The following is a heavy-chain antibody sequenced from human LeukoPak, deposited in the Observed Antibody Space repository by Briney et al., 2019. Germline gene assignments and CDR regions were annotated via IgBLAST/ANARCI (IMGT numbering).Heavy chain of an antibody. Sequence: SETLSLTCAVYGGSFSGYYWSWIRQPPGKGLEWIGEINHSGSTNYNPSLKSRVTISVDTSKNQFSLKLSSVTAADTAVYYCARESEGYYYYMDVWGKGTTVTISS. J-gene: IGHJ6*03. CDR1: GGSFSGYY. CDR2: INHSGST. CDR3: ARESEGYYYYMDV. V-gene: IGHV4-34*01.